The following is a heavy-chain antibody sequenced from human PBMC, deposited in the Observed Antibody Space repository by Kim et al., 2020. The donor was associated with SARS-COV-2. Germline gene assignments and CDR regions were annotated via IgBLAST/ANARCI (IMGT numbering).Heavy chain of an antibody. Sequence: GGSLRLSCAASGFTFSSYSMNWVRQAPGKGLEWISYISIGSSTIYYADSVKGRFTISRDNAKNSLYLQMNSLRAEDTAVYYCAGDTHWYFDLWGRGTLVTVSS. CDR2: ISIGSSTI. CDR1: GFTFSSYS. J-gene: IGHJ2*01. V-gene: IGHV3-48*04. CDR3: AGDTHWYFDL.